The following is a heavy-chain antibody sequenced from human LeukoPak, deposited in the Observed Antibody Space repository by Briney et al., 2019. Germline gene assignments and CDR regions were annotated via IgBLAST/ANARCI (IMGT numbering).Heavy chain of an antibody. D-gene: IGHD3-10*01. CDR1: GFTFSNYG. J-gene: IGHJ4*02. Sequence: GGSLRLSCAASGFTFSNYGMHWVRQAPGKGLEWVAAISYDGSNKYYADSVKGRFTISGDNSKNTLYLQMNSLRAEDTAVYYCAKVKLLWFGELSYFDYWGQGTLVTVSS. CDR2: ISYDGSNK. CDR3: AKVKLLWFGELSYFDY. V-gene: IGHV3-30*18.